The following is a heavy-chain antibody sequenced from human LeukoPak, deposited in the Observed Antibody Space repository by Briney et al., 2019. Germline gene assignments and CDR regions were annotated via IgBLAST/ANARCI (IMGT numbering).Heavy chain of an antibody. CDR3: ATRRTPSHCSGGSCYSGYYYYYGMDV. V-gene: IGHV1-69*01. D-gene: IGHD2-15*01. CDR1: GGTFATFA. J-gene: IGHJ6*04. CDR2: IIPIFGTA. Sequence: SGKVSCKVSGGTFATFAISWVRQAPGQGLEWMGGIIPIFGTANYAQKCQGRVTITADESTSTAYMELSSLRSEETAVYYCATRRTPSHCSGGSCYSGYYYYYGMDVWGKGTTVTVSS.